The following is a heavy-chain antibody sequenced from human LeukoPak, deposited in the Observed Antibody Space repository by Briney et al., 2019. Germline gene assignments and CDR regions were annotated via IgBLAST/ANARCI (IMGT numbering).Heavy chain of an antibody. Sequence: SETLSLTCTVSGGSISSYYWSWIRQPPGKGLEWIGYIYYSGSTYYNPSLKSRVTISVDTSKNQFSLKLSSVTAADTAVYYCARDRPGGSSLDYWGQGILVTVSS. J-gene: IGHJ4*02. D-gene: IGHD6-13*01. CDR3: ARDRPGGSSLDY. CDR2: IYYSGST. V-gene: IGHV4-59*12. CDR1: GGSISSYY.